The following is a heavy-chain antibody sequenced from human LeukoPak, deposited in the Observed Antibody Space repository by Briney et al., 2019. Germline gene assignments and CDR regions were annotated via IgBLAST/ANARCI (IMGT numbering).Heavy chain of an antibody. V-gene: IGHV4-30-2*01. D-gene: IGHD2-2*01. CDR2: IYHSGST. CDR1: GGSISSGGYY. Sequence: SETLSLTCTVSGGSISSGGYYWSWIRQPPGKGLEWIGYIYHSGSTHYNPSLKSRVTISVDTSKNQFSLKLSSVTAADTAVYYCARGAVVPAAINYYYYYMDVWGKGTTVTVSS. CDR3: ARGAVVPAAINYYYYYMDV. J-gene: IGHJ6*03.